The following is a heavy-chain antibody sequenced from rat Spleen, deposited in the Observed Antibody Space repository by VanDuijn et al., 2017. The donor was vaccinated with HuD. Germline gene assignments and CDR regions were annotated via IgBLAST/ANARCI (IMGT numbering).Heavy chain of an antibody. Sequence: VQLKESGPGLVQPSQTLSLTCTVSGFSLMDFSVDWVRQPPGKGLEWMGIIWTGGTTTYNSLLKSRLSISRDTSKSQVFLKMNSLQTEDTATYYCARDPLLGAPFDYWGQGVMVTVSS. V-gene: IGHV2S63*01. CDR2: IWTGGTT. CDR1: GFSLMDFS. D-gene: IGHD5-1*01. CDR3: ARDPLLGAPFDY. J-gene: IGHJ2*01.